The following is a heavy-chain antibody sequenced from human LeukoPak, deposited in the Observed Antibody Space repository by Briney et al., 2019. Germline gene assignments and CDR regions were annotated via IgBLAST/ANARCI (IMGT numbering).Heavy chain of an antibody. CDR3: ARGRGYYYDSSGYQDY. V-gene: IGHV4-59*12. CDR1: GGSISSYY. Sequence: PSETLSLTCTVSGGSISSYYWSWIRQPPGKGLEWIGYIYYSGSTNYNPSLKSRVTISVDTSKNQFSLKLSSVTAADTAVYYCARGRGYYYDSSGYQDYWGQGTLVTVSS. D-gene: IGHD3-22*01. J-gene: IGHJ4*02. CDR2: IYYSGST.